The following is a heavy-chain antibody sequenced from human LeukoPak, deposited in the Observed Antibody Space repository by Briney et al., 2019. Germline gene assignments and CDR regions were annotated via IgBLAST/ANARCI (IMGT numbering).Heavy chain of an antibody. V-gene: IGHV3-53*01. CDR1: GFTFSSYA. Sequence: GGSLRLSCAASGFTFSSYAMSWVRQAPGKGLEWVSVIYSGGSTYYADSVKGRFTISRDNSKNTLYLQMNSLRAEDTAVYYCARGYSGSYAYWGQGTLVTVSS. J-gene: IGHJ4*02. CDR3: ARGYSGSYAY. CDR2: IYSGGST. D-gene: IGHD1-26*01.